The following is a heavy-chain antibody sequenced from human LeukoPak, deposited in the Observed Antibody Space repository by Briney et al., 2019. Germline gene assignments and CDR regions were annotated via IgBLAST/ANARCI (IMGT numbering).Heavy chain of an antibody. D-gene: IGHD1-26*01. CDR1: GLTFRDYA. V-gene: IGHV3-49*04. CDR2: IRSRAYGGTT. Sequence: SLSLTCTASGLTFRDYAMSWVRQAPGKELAWVGFIRSRAYGGTTEYAASVKGTFTISRDNSNRIAYLQMNSLKTEDTALYYCTRALTVRGATYYSDYWGQGALVTVSS. J-gene: IGHJ4*02. CDR3: TRALTVRGATYYSDY.